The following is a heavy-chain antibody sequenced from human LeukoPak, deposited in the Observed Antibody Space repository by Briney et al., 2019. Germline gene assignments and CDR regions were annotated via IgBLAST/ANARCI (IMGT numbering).Heavy chain of an antibody. CDR3: ARDRGWNGGGPAQFDY. J-gene: IGHJ4*02. CDR1: GYSISSGYY. Sequence: SETLSLTCTVSGYSISSGYYWGWIRQPPGKGLEWIGSIYHSGSTYYNPSLKSRVTISVDTSKNQFSLKLSSVTAADTAVYYCARDRGWNGGGPAQFDYWGQGTLVTVSS. CDR2: IYHSGST. V-gene: IGHV4-38-2*02. D-gene: IGHD1-1*01.